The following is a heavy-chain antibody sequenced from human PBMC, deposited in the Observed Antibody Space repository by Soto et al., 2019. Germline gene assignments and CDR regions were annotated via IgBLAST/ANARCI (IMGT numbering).Heavy chain of an antibody. CDR1: GFTFSDYW. CDR2: IEKDGGQK. Sequence: GGSLRLSCAASGFTFSDYWMTWVCQAPGKGLEWVANIEKDGGQKYYVDSVKGRFTISRDNAKNSVSLQLSSLRAEDTAVYYCSRTGTTHYWGQGTLVTVSS. V-gene: IGHV3-7*05. J-gene: IGHJ4*02. D-gene: IGHD1-1*01. CDR3: SRTGTTHY.